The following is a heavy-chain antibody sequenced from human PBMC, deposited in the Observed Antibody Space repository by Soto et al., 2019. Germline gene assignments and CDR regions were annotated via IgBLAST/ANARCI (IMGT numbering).Heavy chain of an antibody. Sequence: SETLSLTCTVSGGSISSSSYYWGWIRQPPGKGLEWIGSIYYSGSTYYNPSLKSRVTISVDTSKNQFSLKLSSVTAADTAVYYCRVWDGNASFYYYYGMDVWGQGTTVTVSS. CDR3: RVWDGNASFYYYYGMDV. V-gene: IGHV4-39*01. CDR2: IYYSGST. J-gene: IGHJ6*02. CDR1: GGSISSSSYY. D-gene: IGHD1-26*01.